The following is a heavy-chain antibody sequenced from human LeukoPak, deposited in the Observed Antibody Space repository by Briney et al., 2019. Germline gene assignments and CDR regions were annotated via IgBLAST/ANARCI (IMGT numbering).Heavy chain of an antibody. D-gene: IGHD6-13*01. CDR3: AKDRKEQLVQGQYFQH. Sequence: GGSLRLSCAASGFTFSSYSMNWVRQAPGKGLEWVSSISSSSSYIYYADSVKGRFTISRDNAKNSLYLQMNSLRAEDTAVYYCAKDRKEQLVQGQYFQHWGQGTLVTVSS. V-gene: IGHV3-21*01. J-gene: IGHJ1*01. CDR2: ISSSSSYI. CDR1: GFTFSSYS.